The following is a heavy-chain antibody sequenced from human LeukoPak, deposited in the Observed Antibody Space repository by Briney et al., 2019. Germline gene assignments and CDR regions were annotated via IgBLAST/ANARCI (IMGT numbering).Heavy chain of an antibody. CDR1: GYSFTNYW. Sequence: GESLKISCKGSGYSFTNYWIAWVRQMPGKGLEWMGIISPGDSDTRYSPSFQGQVSMSADKSISTAYLQWSSLKASDTAMYYCARHSKSIFGVVIPFDYWGQGTLVTVSS. D-gene: IGHD3-3*01. J-gene: IGHJ4*02. V-gene: IGHV5-51*01. CDR2: ISPGDSDT. CDR3: ARHSKSIFGVVIPFDY.